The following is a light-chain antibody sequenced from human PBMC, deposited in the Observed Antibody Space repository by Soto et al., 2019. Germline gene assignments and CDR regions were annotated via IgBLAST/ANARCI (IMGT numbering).Light chain of an antibody. CDR3: AAWADNQNAYV. V-gene: IGLV1-47*02. CDR2: VGD. J-gene: IGLJ1*01. Sequence: QPVLTQPPSASSTPGQTVTISCSGSTSNIGTFYVYWYQHLPGTAPKLLIYVGDQRASRVSDRFSGSKSGTSASRSISGLRSDDDADYYSAAWADNQNAYVFGSGTKLTVL. CDR1: TSNIGTFY.